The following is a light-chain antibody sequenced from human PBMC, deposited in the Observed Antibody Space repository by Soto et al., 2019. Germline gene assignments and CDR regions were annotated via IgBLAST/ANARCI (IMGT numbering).Light chain of an antibody. V-gene: IGKV3-20*01. Sequence: VLTQSPGTLSLSPGEGATLSCRDSQSVSSSYIAWYQQRPGQTPSLRIYGASTRATGIPDRFSGSGSGTHLNLTISRLEPGDFAVYYCQHFGGTTFTCGQGTRLEIK. CDR2: GAS. CDR1: QSVSSSY. CDR3: QHFGGTTFT. J-gene: IGKJ5*01.